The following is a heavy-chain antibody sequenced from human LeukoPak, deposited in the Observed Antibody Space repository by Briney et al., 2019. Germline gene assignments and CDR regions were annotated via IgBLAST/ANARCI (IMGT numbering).Heavy chain of an antibody. V-gene: IGHV4-59*08. J-gene: IGHJ5*02. CDR1: GGSISGYY. D-gene: IGHD3-16*01. CDR2: IYYSGST. CDR3: ARHLGLGVLYNWFDP. Sequence: SETLSLTCTVSGGSISGYYWSWIRQPPGKGLEWIGFIYYSGSTNYNPSLKSRVTISVDMSKHQFSLKLSAVPAADTAVYYCARHLGLGVLYNWFDPWGQGTLVTVSS.